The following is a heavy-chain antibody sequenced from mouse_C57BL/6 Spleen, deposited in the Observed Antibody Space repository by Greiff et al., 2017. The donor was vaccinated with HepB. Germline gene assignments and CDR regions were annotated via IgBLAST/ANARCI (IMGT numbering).Heavy chain of an antibody. CDR3: ARWDDYGYGV. CDR2: IDPSDSYT. J-gene: IGHJ1*03. V-gene: IGHV1-69*01. D-gene: IGHD1-2*01. Sequence: VQLQQPGAELVMPGASVKLSCKPSGYTFTSYWMHWVKQRPGQGLEWIGEIDPSDSYTNYNQKFKGKSTLTVDKSSSTAYMQLSSLTSEDSAVYYCARWDDYGYGVWGTGTTVTVSS. CDR1: GYTFTSYW.